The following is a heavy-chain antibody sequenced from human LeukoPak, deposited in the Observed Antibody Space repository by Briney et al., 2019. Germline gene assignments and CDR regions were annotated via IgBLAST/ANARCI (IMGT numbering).Heavy chain of an antibody. Sequence: PGGSLRLSCSASGFTFSSYAMHWVRQAPGKGLEYVSSISSEGSSTYYADSVKGRFTISRDNPKNTLYLQMNSLRAEDTALYYCVKDRWVDFWGQGTLVTVSS. CDR3: VKDRWVDF. CDR1: GFTFSSYA. J-gene: IGHJ4*02. D-gene: IGHD4-23*01. CDR2: ISSEGSST. V-gene: IGHV3-64D*09.